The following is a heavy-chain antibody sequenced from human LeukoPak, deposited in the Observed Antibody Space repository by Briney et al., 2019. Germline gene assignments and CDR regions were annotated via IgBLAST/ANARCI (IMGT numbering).Heavy chain of an antibody. CDR2: IIPIFGTA. D-gene: IGHD5-18*01. V-gene: IGHV1-69*05. J-gene: IGHJ4*02. CDR3: AREDIDTAMGCIDY. Sequence: SVKVSCKASEGTFSSYAISWVRQAPGQGLEWMGRIIPIFGTANYAQKFQGRVTITTDESTSTAYMELSSLRSEDTAVYYCAREDIDTAMGCIDYWGQGTLVTVSS. CDR1: EGTFSSYA.